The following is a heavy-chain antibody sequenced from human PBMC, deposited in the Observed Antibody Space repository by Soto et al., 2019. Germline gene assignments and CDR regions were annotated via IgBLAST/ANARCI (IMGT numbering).Heavy chain of an antibody. V-gene: IGHV3-7*01. J-gene: IGHJ4*02. CDR3: ASSSGYDSPVDY. Sequence: GGSLSLSCAASGFTFSGYWMSWVRQAPGKGLEWVANIKRDGSEIYYADSVKGRFTISRDNSKNTLYLQMNSLRAEDTAVYYCASSSGYDSPVDYWGQGTLVTVS. CDR1: GFTFSGYW. CDR2: IKRDGSEI. D-gene: IGHD5-12*01.